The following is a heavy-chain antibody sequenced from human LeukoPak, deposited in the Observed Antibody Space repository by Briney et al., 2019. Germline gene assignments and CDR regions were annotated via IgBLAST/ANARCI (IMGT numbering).Heavy chain of an antibody. CDR1: GFTFSSYS. Sequence: GGSLRLSCAASGFTFSSYSMNWVRQVPGKGLEWVSSISSSSSYIYYADSVKGRFTISRDNAKNSLYLQMNSLRAEDTAVYYCARDLGGVGDYWGQGTLVTVSS. J-gene: IGHJ4*02. CDR3: ARDLGGVGDY. D-gene: IGHD2-15*01. V-gene: IGHV3-21*01. CDR2: ISSSSSYI.